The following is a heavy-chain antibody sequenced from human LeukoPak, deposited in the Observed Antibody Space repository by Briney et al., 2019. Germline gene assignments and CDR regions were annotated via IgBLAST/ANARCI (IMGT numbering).Heavy chain of an antibody. J-gene: IGHJ4*02. CDR1: GLTFSDSW. CDR2: IHQDAGEK. CDR3: ASSKDHYCRY. Sequence: GGSLSLSCAASGLTFSDSWMTWVRQTPGKGLQWVASIHQDAGEKQYLDSVRGRFTISRDNAKSSLYLQMNSLTVDDTGIYYCASSKDHYCRYWGQGTLVTVSS. V-gene: IGHV3-7*05.